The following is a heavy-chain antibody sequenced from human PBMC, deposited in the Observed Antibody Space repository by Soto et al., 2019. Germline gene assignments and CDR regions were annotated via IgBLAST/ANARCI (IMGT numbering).Heavy chain of an antibody. CDR3: AKEDGAAFKS. CDR1: GGDLTNSG. J-gene: IGHJ4*01. CDR2: IFPLLAMV. V-gene: IGHV1-69*04. Sequence: QVHLVQSGAEMKKPGSSVKVSCKVSGGDLTNSGISWVRQAPGQGLEWMGGIFPLLAMVDYSQKFQGRVTITADESTNTAYMDLRSLKSDDTAVYYCAKEDGAAFKSWGHGTLVIVSS. D-gene: IGHD1-26*01.